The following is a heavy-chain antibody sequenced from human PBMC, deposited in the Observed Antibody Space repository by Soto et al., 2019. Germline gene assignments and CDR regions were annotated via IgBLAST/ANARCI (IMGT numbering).Heavy chain of an antibody. D-gene: IGHD1-1*01. CDR3: ARDGNHPEYGMDV. J-gene: IGHJ6*02. CDR2: IYTSGST. V-gene: IGHV4-4*07. Sequence: QVQLQESGPGLVKPSETLSLTCTVSGGSISSYYWSWIRQPAGKGLAWIGRIYTSGSTNYNPSLKSRVTMSVDTYKNQFSLKLSSVTAADTAVYYCARDGNHPEYGMDVWGQGTTVAVS. CDR1: GGSISSYY.